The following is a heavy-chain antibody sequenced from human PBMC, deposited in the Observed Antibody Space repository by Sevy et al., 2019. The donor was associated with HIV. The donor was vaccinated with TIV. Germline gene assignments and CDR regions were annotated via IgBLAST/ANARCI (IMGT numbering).Heavy chain of an antibody. CDR1: GFTFSTHA. CDR3: ARGLGYESTGYLPLFDN. D-gene: IGHD3-22*01. CDR2: ISYDGNIE. Sequence: GGSLRLSCAASGFTFSTHAMHWVRQAPGKGLEWVAIISYDGNIEYYPDSVKGRFTISRDDSKNTFYLQMNSLRSEDTALYYCARGLGYESTGYLPLFDNWGQGTLVTVSS. V-gene: IGHV3-30-3*01. J-gene: IGHJ4*02.